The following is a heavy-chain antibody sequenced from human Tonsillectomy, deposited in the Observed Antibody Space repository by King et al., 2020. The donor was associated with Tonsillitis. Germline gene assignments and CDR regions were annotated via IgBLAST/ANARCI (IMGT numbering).Heavy chain of an antibody. D-gene: IGHD5-18*01. CDR1: GYTFTGYY. CDR3: ATNKRGTAMVAHYYYGMDV. Sequence: QLVQSGAEVKKPGASVKVSCKASGYTFTGYYMHWVRQAPGQGLEWMGWINPNSGGTNYAQKFQGRVTMTRDTSISTAYMELSRLRSDDTAVYYCATNKRGTAMVAHYYYGMDVWGQGTTVTVSS. CDR2: INPNSGGT. J-gene: IGHJ6*02. V-gene: IGHV1-2*02.